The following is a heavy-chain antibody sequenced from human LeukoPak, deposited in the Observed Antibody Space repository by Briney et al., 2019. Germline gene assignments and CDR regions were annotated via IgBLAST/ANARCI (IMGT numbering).Heavy chain of an antibody. D-gene: IGHD3-10*01. J-gene: IGHJ6*02. CDR1: GYTFTSYY. V-gene: IGHV1-46*01. Sequence: ASVKVSCKASGYTFTSYYMHWVRQAPGQGLEWMGIINPSGGSTSYAQKFQGRVTMTRDTSTSTVYMELSSLRSEDTAVHYCARVARAGIWFGELRPYYYYGMDVWGQGTTVTVSS. CDR3: ARVARAGIWFGELRPYYYYGMDV. CDR2: INPSGGST.